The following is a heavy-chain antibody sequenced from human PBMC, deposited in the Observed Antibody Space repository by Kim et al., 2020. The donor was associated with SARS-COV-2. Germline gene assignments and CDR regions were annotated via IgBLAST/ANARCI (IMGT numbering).Heavy chain of an antibody. V-gene: IGHV3-23*01. Sequence: DSVNGRFSISRDNSKTTLYLHMNSLRAADTAVYYCAKGDCGSSSCYTTDHWGRGTLVTVSS. D-gene: IGHD2-2*01. J-gene: IGHJ4*02. CDR3: AKGDCGSSSCYTTDH.